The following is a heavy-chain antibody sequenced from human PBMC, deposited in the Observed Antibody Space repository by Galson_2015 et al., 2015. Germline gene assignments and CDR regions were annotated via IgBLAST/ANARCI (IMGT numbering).Heavy chain of an antibody. CDR3: AKEFMGGDY. V-gene: IGHV3-9*01. Sequence: SLRLSCAASGFTFDDYAMHWVRQAPGKGLEWVSGISWNSGSIGYADSVKGRFTISRDNAKNSLYLQMNSLRAEDTALYYCAKEFMGGDYWGQGTLVTVSS. J-gene: IGHJ4*02. CDR1: GFTFDDYA. CDR2: ISWNSGSI. D-gene: IGHD3-16*01.